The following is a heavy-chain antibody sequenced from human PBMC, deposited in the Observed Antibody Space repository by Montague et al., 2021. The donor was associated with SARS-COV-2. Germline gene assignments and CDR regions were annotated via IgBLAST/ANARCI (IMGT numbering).Heavy chain of an antibody. V-gene: IGHV4-34*01. J-gene: IGHJ4*02. CDR1: GGSFSGYY. D-gene: IGHD1-26*01. CDR3: ARKGSGRSDLAY. CDR2: ISHSGST. Sequence: SETLSLTCAVYGGSFSGYYWSWIRQPPGKGLEWIGEISHSGSTNYNPSPKSRVTIPIDTSKNQFSLKLRSVTAAATAIYYCARKGSGRSDLAYWGQGTLVTVSS.